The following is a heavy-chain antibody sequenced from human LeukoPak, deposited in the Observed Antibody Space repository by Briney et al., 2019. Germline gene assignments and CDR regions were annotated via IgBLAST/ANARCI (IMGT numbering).Heavy chain of an antibody. CDR3: AKALSGYIYGPDV. V-gene: IGHV3-23*01. Sequence: PGGSLRLSCAASGFPFSSYAMTWVRQAPGKGLEWVSTISGSGSTTYYADSVRGRFSISRDNSRNLLFLQMNSLRAEDTALYYCAKALSGYIYGPDVWSQGTLVTVSP. CDR1: GFPFSSYA. CDR2: ISGSGSTT. J-gene: IGHJ4*02. D-gene: IGHD5-18*01.